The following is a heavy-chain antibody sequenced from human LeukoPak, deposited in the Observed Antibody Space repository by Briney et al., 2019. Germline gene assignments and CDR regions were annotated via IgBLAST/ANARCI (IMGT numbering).Heavy chain of an antibody. CDR1: GFTFSSYG. J-gene: IGHJ3*02. CDR2: IWYDGSNK. Sequence: GGSLRLSCAASGFTFSSYGMHWVRQAPGKGLEWVAVIWYDGSNKYYADSVKGRFTISRDNSKNTLYLQMNRLRAEDTAVYHCARDADEYCSSTTCRGGSFDIWGQGTMVTVSS. V-gene: IGHV3-33*01. CDR3: ARDADEYCSSTTCRGGSFDI. D-gene: IGHD2-2*01.